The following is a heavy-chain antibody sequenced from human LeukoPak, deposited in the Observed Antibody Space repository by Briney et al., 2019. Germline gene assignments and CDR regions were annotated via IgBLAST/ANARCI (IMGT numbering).Heavy chain of an antibody. CDR2: INWNGGST. J-gene: IGHJ4*02. V-gene: IGHV3-20*03. D-gene: IGHD5-18*01. Sequence: PGGSLRLSYAASGFTFDDYGMNWVRQAPGKGLEWVSGINWNGGSTGYADSVKGRFTISRDNARNSLYLQMNSLRVEDTALYYCARGTAMAPAYWGQGTLVTVSS. CDR3: ARGTAMAPAY. CDR1: GFTFDDYG.